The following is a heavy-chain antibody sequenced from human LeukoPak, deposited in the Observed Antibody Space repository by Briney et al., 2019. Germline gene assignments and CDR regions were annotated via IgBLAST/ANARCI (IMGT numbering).Heavy chain of an antibody. V-gene: IGHV3-30*18. CDR3: AKDRDTSGWRYFDY. D-gene: IGHD6-19*01. Sequence: GGPQRLLCTASGFTFSNYGMHWVRQAPGKGLEWVAVISYDGSNTYYADSVKGRFTISRDNSKNTLYLQMNSLRTEDTALFYCAKDRDTSGWRYFDYWGQGTLVTVSS. CDR2: ISYDGSNT. CDR1: GFTFSNYG. J-gene: IGHJ4*02.